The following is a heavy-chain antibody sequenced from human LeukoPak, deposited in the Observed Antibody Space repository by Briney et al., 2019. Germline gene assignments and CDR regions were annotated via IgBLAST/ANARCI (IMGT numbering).Heavy chain of an antibody. CDR3: ARGNRFSSWYPYYYYYYMDV. CDR2: MNPNSGNT. Sequence: ASVKVSCKASGYTFTSYDINWVRQATGQGLEWMGWMNPNSGNTGYAQKFQGRVNITRNTSISTAYMELSSLRSEDTAVYYRARGNRFSSWYPYYYYYYMDVWGKGTTVTVSS. V-gene: IGHV1-8*03. D-gene: IGHD6-13*01. CDR1: GYTFTSYD. J-gene: IGHJ6*03.